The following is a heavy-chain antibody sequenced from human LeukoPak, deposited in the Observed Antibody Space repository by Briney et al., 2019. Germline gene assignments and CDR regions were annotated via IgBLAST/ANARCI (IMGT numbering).Heavy chain of an antibody. CDR2: ISGSGDNT. CDR3: AKGSYYDSSGSFYFDH. CDR1: GFTFSSYA. D-gene: IGHD3-22*01. V-gene: IGHV3-23*01. Sequence: GGSVSLSCAASGFTFSSYAKIWVREAPGKGREWVSGISGSGDNTYYAESVKGRFTISRDNSKNTLYVQVSSLGTEDTAAYYCAKGSYYDSSGSFYFDHWGQGTLVTVSS. J-gene: IGHJ4*02.